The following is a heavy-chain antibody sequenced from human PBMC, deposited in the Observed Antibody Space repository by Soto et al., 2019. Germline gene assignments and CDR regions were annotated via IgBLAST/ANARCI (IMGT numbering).Heavy chain of an antibody. J-gene: IGHJ4*02. V-gene: IGHV3-33*08. Sequence: GGSLRLSCVASGFTFSDYGMHWVRQAPGKGLEWVALIWYDGSDKYYADSVKGRFTISRDNAKRSLFLQMNSLRAEDTAVYYCARDPYYYGYIDYWGQGTLVTAPQ. CDR3: ARDPYYYGYIDY. CDR2: IWYDGSDK. CDR1: GFTFSDYG. D-gene: IGHD3-10*01.